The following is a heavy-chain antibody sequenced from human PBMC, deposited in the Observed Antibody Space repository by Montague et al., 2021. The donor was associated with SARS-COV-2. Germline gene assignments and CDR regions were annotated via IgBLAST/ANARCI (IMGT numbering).Heavy chain of an antibody. CDR2: ISTTGVNT. V-gene: IGHV3-23*01. CDR3: AKEGVVVGADSFDY. D-gene: IGHD3-22*01. J-gene: IGHJ3*01. Sequence: SLRLSCAASGFTFSSYGMNWVRQAPGKGLEWVSAISTTGVNTYYAGSVKGRFTISRDNSKNTLYLQLNSLRDEDTAVYYCAKEGVVVGADSFDYWGQGTMVIASS. CDR1: GFTFSSYG.